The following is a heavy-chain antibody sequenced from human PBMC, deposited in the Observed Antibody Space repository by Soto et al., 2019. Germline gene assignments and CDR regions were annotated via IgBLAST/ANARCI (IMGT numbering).Heavy chain of an antibody. Sequence: QVQLQESGPGLVKPSETLSLSCAVSGDSIGNGGFYWTWIRQHPGKGLEWIGYIYSNGDTFYNPSLGGRITISVDTSTTQFTLKLDSVTAAATAVDYCERDSARVGRHSSGDDVGVLEFWGRGTLVPVSS. CDR2: IYSNGDT. D-gene: IGHD5-18*01. V-gene: IGHV4-31*11. CDR3: ERDSARVGRHSSGDDVGVLEF. CDR1: GDSIGNGGFY. J-gene: IGHJ4*01.